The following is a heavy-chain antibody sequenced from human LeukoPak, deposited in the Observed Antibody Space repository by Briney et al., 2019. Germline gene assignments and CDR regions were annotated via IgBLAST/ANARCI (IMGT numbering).Heavy chain of an antibody. CDR1: GYTFTSYD. Sequence: GASVKVSCMASGYTFTSYDINWVRQATGQGLEWVGWMNPNGGETGNAQKFQGRVTMTRNTSTSTAYMGLSSLRSEDTAVYYCARGARGYSGYRPDYCGERALVTPSS. CDR2: MNPNGGET. CDR3: ARGARGYSGYRPDY. J-gene: IGHJ4*02. V-gene: IGHV1-8*01. D-gene: IGHD5-12*01.